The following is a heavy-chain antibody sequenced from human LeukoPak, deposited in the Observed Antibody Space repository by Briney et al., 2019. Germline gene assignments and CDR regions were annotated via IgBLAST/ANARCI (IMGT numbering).Heavy chain of an antibody. D-gene: IGHD5-18*01. CDR1: GGSISSGDYY. V-gene: IGHV4-30-4*01. CDR3: ARGPTNGYSYVSVHFDY. Sequence: NPSQTLSLTCTVSGGSISSGDYYWSWIRQPPGKGLEWIGYIYYSGSTYYNPSLKSRVTISVDTSKNQFSLKLSSVTAADTAVYYCARGPTNGYSYVSVHFDYWGQGTLVTVSS. J-gene: IGHJ4*02. CDR2: IYYSGST.